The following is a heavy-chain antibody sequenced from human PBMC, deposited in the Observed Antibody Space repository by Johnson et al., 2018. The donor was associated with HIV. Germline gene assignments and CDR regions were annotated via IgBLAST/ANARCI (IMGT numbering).Heavy chain of an antibody. J-gene: IGHJ3*01. CDR2: LYSGGNT. CDR3: ARDGESQQLPLGDALDV. Sequence: VQLVESGGGLKQPGGSLRLSCGASGFSVSDSYMNWVRQAPGQGLEWVSVLYSGGNTYYADSVRGRFTISRDTSKNTLYLQMSSLKVEDTALYYCARDGESQQLPLGDALDVWGRGTMVIVSS. CDR1: GFSVSDSY. V-gene: IGHV3-66*01. D-gene: IGHD6-13*01.